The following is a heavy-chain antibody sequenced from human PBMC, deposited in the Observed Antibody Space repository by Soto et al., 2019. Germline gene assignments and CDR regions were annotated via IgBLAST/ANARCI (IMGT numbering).Heavy chain of an antibody. CDR2: ISSSSSYI. Sequence: VVSRRLSCSASVFSFISCIINLLLQAPGKGLEWVSSISSSSSYIYYADSVKGRFTISRDNAKNSLYLQMNSLRAEDTAVYYCATDGMEKQNGDFDIWGKGKLVNVSS. CDR1: VFSFISCI. D-gene: IGHD1-1*01. J-gene: IGHJ3*02. V-gene: IGHV3-21*01. CDR3: ATDGMEKQNGDFDI.